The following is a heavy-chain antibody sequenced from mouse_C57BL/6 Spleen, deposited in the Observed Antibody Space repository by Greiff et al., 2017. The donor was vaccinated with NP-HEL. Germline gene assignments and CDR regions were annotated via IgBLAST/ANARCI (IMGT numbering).Heavy chain of an antibody. D-gene: IGHD1-1*01. CDR3: ARGNYGSRGGYYCDY. CDR1: GYTFTDYN. J-gene: IGHJ2*01. V-gene: IGHV1-22*01. CDR2: INPNNGGT. Sequence: EVQLQQSGPELVKPGASVKMSCKASGYTFTDYNMHWVKQSHGKSLEWIGYINPNNGGTSYNQKFKGKATLTVNKSSSTAYMELRSLTSEDSAVYYCARGNYGSRGGYYCDYWGQGTTLTVSS.